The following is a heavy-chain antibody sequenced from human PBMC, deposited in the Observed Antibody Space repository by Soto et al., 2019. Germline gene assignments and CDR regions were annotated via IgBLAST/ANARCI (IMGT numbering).Heavy chain of an antibody. J-gene: IGHJ6*02. CDR1: GGSISSYY. Sequence: QVQLQESGPGLVKPSETLSLSCTVSGGSISSYYWSWFRQSPGKRMEWIGYVHHSWGSSYNPSLQSRVAIPLDTSKSQFSLKVTSVTAPDTAVDYCARQGFGPLPGLVDVCGQGTTVTVSS. CDR3: ARQGFGPLPGLVDV. V-gene: IGHV4-59*08. CDR2: VHHSWGS. D-gene: IGHD3-10*01.